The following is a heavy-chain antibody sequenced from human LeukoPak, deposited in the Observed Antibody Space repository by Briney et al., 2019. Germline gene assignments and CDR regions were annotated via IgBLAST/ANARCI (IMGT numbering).Heavy chain of an antibody. V-gene: IGHV1-2*04. CDR2: INPNSGGT. J-gene: IGHJ4*02. CDR1: GYTFTGYY. Sequence: ASVKVSCKASGYTFTGYYMHWVRQAPGQGLEWMGWINPNSGGTNYAQKFQGWVTMTRDTSISTAYMELSRLRSDDTAVYYCARDSSSGWPTTVDYWGQGTLVTVSS. CDR3: ARDSSSGWPTTVDY. D-gene: IGHD6-19*01.